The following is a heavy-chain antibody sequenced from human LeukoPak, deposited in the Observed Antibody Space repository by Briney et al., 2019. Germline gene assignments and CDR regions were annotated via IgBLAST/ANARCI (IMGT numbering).Heavy chain of an antibody. V-gene: IGHV4-34*01. CDR1: GGSFSGYY. D-gene: IGHD2-2*01. CDR2: INHSGST. J-gene: IGHJ4*02. Sequence: SETLSLTCAVYGGSFSGYYWSWIRQPPGKGLEWIGEINHSGSTNSNPSLKSRVTISVDTSKNQFSLKLSSVTAADTAVYYCARVWDIVVVPAAPSPFDYWGQGTLVTVSS. CDR3: ARVWDIVVVPAAPSPFDY.